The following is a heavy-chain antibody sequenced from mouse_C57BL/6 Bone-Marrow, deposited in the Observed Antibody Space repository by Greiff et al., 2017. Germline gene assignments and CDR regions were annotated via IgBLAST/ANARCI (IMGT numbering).Heavy chain of an antibody. J-gene: IGHJ4*01. V-gene: IGHV1-81*01. D-gene: IGHD2-1*01. CDR1: GYTFTSYG. CDR3: ECVGNYHYYAMDY. CDR2: IYPRSGNT. Sequence: VQLQQSGAELARPGASVKLSCKASGYTFTSYGISWVKQRTGQGLEWIGEIYPRSGNTYYNQKFKGKATLTADKSSSTAYMELRSLTSEDSAVXACECVGNYHYYAMDYWGQGTSVTVSS.